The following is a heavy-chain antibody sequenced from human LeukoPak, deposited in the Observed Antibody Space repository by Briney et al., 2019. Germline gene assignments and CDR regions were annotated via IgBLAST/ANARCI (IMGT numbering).Heavy chain of an antibody. D-gene: IGHD3-10*01. V-gene: IGHV3-66*01. Sequence: GGSLRLSCAASGFTVSSNYMSWVRQAPGKGLEWVSIIYSDGSTYYADSVKGRFTISRDNSKNTLYLQMNSPRAEDTAVYYCAKVGEPYGSGSYYVDYWGQGTLVTVSS. CDR3: AKVGEPYGSGSYYVDY. CDR2: IYSDGST. J-gene: IGHJ4*02. CDR1: GFTVSSNY.